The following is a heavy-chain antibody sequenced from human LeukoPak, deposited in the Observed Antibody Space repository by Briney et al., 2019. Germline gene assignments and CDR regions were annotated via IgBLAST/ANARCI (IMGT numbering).Heavy chain of an antibody. CDR3: ARDLRVVITGSFDS. CDR2: INWNGDST. J-gene: IGHJ4*02. D-gene: IGHD3-22*01. V-gene: IGHV3-20*04. Sequence: GGSLRLSCAASGFTFDDYGMTWVRQAPGKGLEWVSGINWNGDSTDYADSVKGRFTISRDNAKNSLYLQMNSLRAEDTALYYCARDLRVVITGSFDSWGQGTLVTVSS. CDR1: GFTFDDYG.